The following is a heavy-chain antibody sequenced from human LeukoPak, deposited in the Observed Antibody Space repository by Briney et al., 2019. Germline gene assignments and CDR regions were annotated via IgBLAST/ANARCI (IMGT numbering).Heavy chain of an antibody. CDR2: INPNSGGT. V-gene: IGHV1-2*02. D-gene: IGHD5-12*01. CDR3: ARALRGYSGYSGGY. CDR1: GYTFTGYY. Sequence: ASVKVSCKASGYTFTGYYMHWVRQAPGQGLEWMGWINPNSGGTNYAQKFQGRVTMTRDTSISTAYMELSRLRPDDTAVYYCARALRGYSGYSGGYWGQGTLVTVSS. J-gene: IGHJ4*02.